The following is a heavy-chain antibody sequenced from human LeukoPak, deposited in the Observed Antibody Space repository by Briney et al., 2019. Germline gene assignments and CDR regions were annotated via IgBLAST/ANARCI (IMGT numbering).Heavy chain of an antibody. CDR3: ARDLGGDYYDSSGYYGGDY. D-gene: IGHD3-22*01. Sequence: ASVKVSCKASGYTFTSYYMHWVRQAPGQGLEWMGIINPSGGSTSYAQKFQGRVTMTRDTSTSTVYMELSSLRSEDTAVYYCARDLGGDYYDSSGYYGGDYWGQGTLVTVSS. J-gene: IGHJ4*02. CDR1: GYTFTSYY. V-gene: IGHV1-46*01. CDR2: INPSGGST.